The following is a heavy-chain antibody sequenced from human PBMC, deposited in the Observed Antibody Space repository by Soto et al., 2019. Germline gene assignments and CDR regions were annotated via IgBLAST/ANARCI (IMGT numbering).Heavy chain of an antibody. J-gene: IGHJ6*02. CDR2: ISAYNGNT. Sequence: QVQLVQSGAAVKKPAASVKVSCKASGYTFTSYGISWVRQAXGQGRERMGWISAYNGNTNYAQKLQGRVTMTTDTSTSTAYMELRSLRSDDTAVYYCARDYRVASGGXYYSGMDVWGQGTTVTVSS. V-gene: IGHV1-18*01. D-gene: IGHD6-19*01. CDR1: GYTFTSYG. CDR3: ARDYRVASGGXYYSGMDV.